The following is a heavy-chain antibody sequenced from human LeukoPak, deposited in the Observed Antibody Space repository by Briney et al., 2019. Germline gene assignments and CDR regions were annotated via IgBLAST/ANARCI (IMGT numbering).Heavy chain of an antibody. V-gene: IGHV3-43*02. J-gene: IGHJ4*02. CDR2: ISGDGGST. CDR3: AEVGELERRVGWIDY. CDR1: GFTFDNYA. Sequence: SGRSLRLSCAAPGFTFDNYAMHWGRQAPGKGLEWGSLISGDGGSTYYADSVKGRFTISRDNSKNSLYLQMNSLRTEDSALYYCAEVGELERRVGWIDYWGQGTLVTVSS. D-gene: IGHD1-1*01.